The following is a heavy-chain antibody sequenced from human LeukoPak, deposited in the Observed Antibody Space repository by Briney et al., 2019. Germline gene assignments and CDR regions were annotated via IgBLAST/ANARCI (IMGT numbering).Heavy chain of an antibody. CDR1: GFTFSSYS. D-gene: IGHD2-2*01. CDR2: INHSGGT. Sequence: GSLRLSCAASGFTFSSYSMNWVRQPPGKGLEWIGEINHSGGTNYNPSLKSRVTISVDTSKNQFSLKLSSVTAADTAVYYCTRRDGPTYCSSTSCYRRSWFDPWGQGTLVTVSS. CDR3: TRRDGPTYCSSTSCYRRSWFDP. J-gene: IGHJ5*02. V-gene: IGHV4-34*01.